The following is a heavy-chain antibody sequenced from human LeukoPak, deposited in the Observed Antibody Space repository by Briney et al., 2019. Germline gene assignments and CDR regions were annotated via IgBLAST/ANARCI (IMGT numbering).Heavy chain of an antibody. CDR1: GGSISSGGYY. V-gene: IGHV4-31*03. D-gene: IGHD2-2*01. J-gene: IGHJ4*02. CDR3: ARVVVPAAPLDY. Sequence: SETLSLTCTVSGGSISSGGYYWSWIRQHPGKGLEWIGYIYYSGSTYYNPSLKSRVTISVDTSKNQSSLKLSSVTAADTAVYYCARVVVPAAPLDYWGQGTLVTVSS. CDR2: IYYSGST.